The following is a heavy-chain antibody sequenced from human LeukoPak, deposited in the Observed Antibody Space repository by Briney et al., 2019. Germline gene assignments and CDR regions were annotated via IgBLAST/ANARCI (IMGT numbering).Heavy chain of an antibody. V-gene: IGHV1-2*02. Sequence: ASVKVSCKASGYTFTSYGISWVRQAPGQGLEWMGWINPNSGGTNYAQKFQGRVTMTRDTSISTAYMELSRLGSDDTAVYYCASDCSGGSCYFSSGYYYGMDVWGQGTTVTVSS. J-gene: IGHJ6*02. CDR1: GYTFTSYG. CDR3: ASDCSGGSCYFSSGYYYGMDV. D-gene: IGHD2-15*01. CDR2: INPNSGGT.